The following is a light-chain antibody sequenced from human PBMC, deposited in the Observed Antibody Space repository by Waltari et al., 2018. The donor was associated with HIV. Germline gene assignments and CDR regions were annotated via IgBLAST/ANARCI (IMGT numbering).Light chain of an antibody. CDR1: SPNIGAGYQ. V-gene: IGLV1-40*01. CDR2: GNS. CDR3: QSYDSSLSGYV. J-gene: IGLJ1*01. Sequence: QSVLTQPHSVSGAPGQRVTISCTGSSPNIGAGYQVHWYQQLPGTAPKLLIYGNSNRPSGVPDRFSGSKSGTSASLAITGLQAEDEADYHCQSYDSSLSGYVFGTGTKVTVL.